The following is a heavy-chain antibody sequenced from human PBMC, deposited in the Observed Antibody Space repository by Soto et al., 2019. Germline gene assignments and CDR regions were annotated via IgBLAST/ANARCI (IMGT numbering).Heavy chain of an antibody. D-gene: IGHD6-13*01. CDR3: ARDPLAGYYYYGMDV. V-gene: IGHV1-2*04. CDR1: GYTFTDYY. J-gene: IGHJ6*02. CDR2: INPNSGGT. Sequence: ASVKVSCKASGYTFTDYYMHWVRQAPGQGLEWMGWINPNSGGTNYAQKFQGWVTMTRDTSISTAYMELSRLTSDDTGVYYCARDPLAGYYYYGMDVWG.